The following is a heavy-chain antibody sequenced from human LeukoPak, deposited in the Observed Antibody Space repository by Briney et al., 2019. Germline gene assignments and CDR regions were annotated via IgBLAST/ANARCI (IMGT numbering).Heavy chain of an antibody. D-gene: IGHD3-10*01. CDR3: TRGAGLMVRGAPPEGMDV. Sequence: GGSLRLSCAASGFTFSSYAMHWVRQAPGKGLEWVAVISYDGSNKYYADSVKGRFTISRDNAKNSLYLQMNSLRAEDTAVYYCTRGAGLMVRGAPPEGMDVWGQGTTVTVSS. J-gene: IGHJ6*02. CDR1: GFTFSSYA. V-gene: IGHV3-30-3*01. CDR2: ISYDGSNK.